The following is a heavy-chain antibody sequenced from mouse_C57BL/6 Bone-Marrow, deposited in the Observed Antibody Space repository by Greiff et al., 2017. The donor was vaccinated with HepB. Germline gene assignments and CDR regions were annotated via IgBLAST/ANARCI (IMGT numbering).Heavy chain of an antibody. D-gene: IGHD1-1*01. CDR1: GYAFSSSW. CDR3: DVITTVVAPDFDV. CDR2: IYPGDGDT. Sequence: VQLQESGPELVKPGASVKISCKASGYAFSSSWMNWVKQRPGKGLEWIGRIYPGDGDTNYNGKFKGKATLTADKSSSTAYMQLSSLTSEDSAVYFCDVITTVVAPDFDVWGTGTTVTVSS. V-gene: IGHV1-82*01. J-gene: IGHJ1*03.